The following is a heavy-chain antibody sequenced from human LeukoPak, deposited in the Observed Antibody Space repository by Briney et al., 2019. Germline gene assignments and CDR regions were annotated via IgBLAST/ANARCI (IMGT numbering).Heavy chain of an antibody. D-gene: IGHD2-8*01. CDR2: IYTSGTT. CDR3: ARRDANLPLDY. CDR1: GGSISSGSYF. V-gene: IGHV4-61*02. Sequence: SQTLSLTCTVSGGSISSGSYFWSWIRQPAGKGLEWIGRIYTSGTTNYNPSLKSRVTISVDTSKNQFSLKLSSVTAADTAVYYCARRDANLPLDYWGQGTLVTVSS. J-gene: IGHJ4*02.